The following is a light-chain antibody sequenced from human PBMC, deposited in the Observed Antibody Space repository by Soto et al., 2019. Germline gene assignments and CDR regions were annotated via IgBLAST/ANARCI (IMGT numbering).Light chain of an antibody. V-gene: IGKV3-20*01. CDR1: QSVSSSY. CDR2: GAS. J-gene: IGKJ3*01. Sequence: EIVLTQSPGTLSLSPGERATLSCRASQSVSSSYLAWYQQKPGQAPRLLIYGASSRATGIPDRFSGSGSGTDFTLTISRLEPEDLAVYYSQQYGSSPRFTFGPGTKVDIK. CDR3: QQYGSSPRFT.